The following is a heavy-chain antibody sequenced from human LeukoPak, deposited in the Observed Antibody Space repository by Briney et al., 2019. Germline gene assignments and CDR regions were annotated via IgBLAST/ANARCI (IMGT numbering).Heavy chain of an antibody. J-gene: IGHJ4*02. Sequence: ASVKVSCKASGYTFTSYGISWVRQAPGQGLEWMGIINPSGGSTSYAQKFQGRVTMTRDTSTSTVYMELSSLRSEDTAVYYCARGHCSSTSCYTTSHFDYWGQGTLVTVSS. CDR2: INPSGGST. CDR1: GYTFTSYG. D-gene: IGHD2-2*02. V-gene: IGHV1-46*01. CDR3: ARGHCSSTSCYTTSHFDY.